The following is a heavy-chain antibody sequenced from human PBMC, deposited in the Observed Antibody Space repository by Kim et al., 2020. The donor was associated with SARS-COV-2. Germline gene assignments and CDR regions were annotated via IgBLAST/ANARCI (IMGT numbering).Heavy chain of an antibody. J-gene: IGHJ3*02. CDR2: IKSKTDGGTT. D-gene: IGHD6-19*01. V-gene: IGHV3-15*01. CDR1: GFTFSNAW. Sequence: GGSLRLSCAASGFTFSNAWMSWVRQAPGKGLEWVGRIKSKTDGGTTDYAAPVKGRFTISRDDSKNTLYLQMNSLKTEDTAVYYCTTDQAVAPWAFDIWGQGTMVTVSS. CDR3: TTDQAVAPWAFDI.